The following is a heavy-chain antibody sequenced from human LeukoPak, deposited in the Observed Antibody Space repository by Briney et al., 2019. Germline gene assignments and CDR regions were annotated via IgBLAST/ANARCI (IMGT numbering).Heavy chain of an antibody. J-gene: IGHJ6*03. CDR2: MNPNSGNT. D-gene: IGHD3-3*01. Sequence: GASVKVPCKASGYTFTSYDINWVRQATGQGLEWMGWMNPNSGNTGYAQKFQGRVTITRNTSISTAYMELSSLRSEDTAVYYCARTAKYYDFWSGYYTNYYYMDVWGKGTTVTVSS. CDR1: GYTFTSYD. V-gene: IGHV1-8*03. CDR3: ARTAKYYDFWSGYYTNYYYMDV.